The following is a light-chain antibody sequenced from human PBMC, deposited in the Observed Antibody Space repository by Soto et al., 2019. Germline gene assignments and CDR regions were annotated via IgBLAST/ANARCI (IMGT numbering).Light chain of an antibody. CDR3: QQREDWPRA. J-gene: IGKJ4*01. Sequence: EIVLTQSPATLSLSPGERATLSCRASQSVGDYLGWYQQKPGQAPRLLIYDASQRATGVPARFSASGSGTDFTLTISRLEPEEFAIYYCQQREDWPRAFGGGTKVEFK. CDR1: QSVGDY. CDR2: DAS. V-gene: IGKV3-11*01.